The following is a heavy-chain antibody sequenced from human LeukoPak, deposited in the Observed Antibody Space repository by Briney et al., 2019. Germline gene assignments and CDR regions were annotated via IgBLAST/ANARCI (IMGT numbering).Heavy chain of an antibody. D-gene: IGHD2-21*02. Sequence: SETLSLTCAVYGGSFSGYYWSWIRQPPGKGLEWIGEINHSGSTNYNPSLKSRVTISVDTSKNQFSLKLSSVTAADTAVYYCARHRHIVVVTATPFDYWGQGTLVTVSS. CDR2: INHSGST. CDR3: ARHRHIVVVTATPFDY. V-gene: IGHV4-34*01. CDR1: GGSFSGYY. J-gene: IGHJ4*02.